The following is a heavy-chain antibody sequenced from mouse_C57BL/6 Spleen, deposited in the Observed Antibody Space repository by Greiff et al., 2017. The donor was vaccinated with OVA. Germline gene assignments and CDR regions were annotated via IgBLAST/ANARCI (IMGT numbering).Heavy chain of an antibody. J-gene: IGHJ2*01. V-gene: IGHV1-80*01. D-gene: IGHD1-1*01. Sequence: QVQLQQSGAELVKPGASVKISCKASGYAFSSYWMNWVKQRPGKGLEWIGQIYPGDGDTNYNGKFKGKATLTADKSSSTAYMHLSSLTSEDSAVYFCARGGSSLYFDYWGQGTTLTVSS. CDR1: GYAFSSYW. CDR3: ARGGSSLYFDY. CDR2: IYPGDGDT.